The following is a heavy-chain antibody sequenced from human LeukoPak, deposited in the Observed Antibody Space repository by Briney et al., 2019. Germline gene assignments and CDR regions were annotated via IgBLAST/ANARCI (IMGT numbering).Heavy chain of an antibody. D-gene: IGHD5-18*01. CDR2: ISYDGSNK. Sequence: GGSLRLSCAASGFTFSSYGMHWVRQAPGKGLKWVAVISYDGSNKYYADSVKGRFTISRDNSKNTLYLQINSLRAEDTAVYYCAKWKTAMEQFDYWGQGTLVTVTA. CDR3: AKWKTAMEQFDY. CDR1: GFTFSSYG. V-gene: IGHV3-30*18. J-gene: IGHJ4*02.